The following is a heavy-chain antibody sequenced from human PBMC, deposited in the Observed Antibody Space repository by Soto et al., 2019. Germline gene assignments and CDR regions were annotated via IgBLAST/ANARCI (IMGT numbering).Heavy chain of an antibody. CDR2: ISSSSSTI. Sequence: GGSLRLSCAASGFTFSSYSMNWVRQAPGKGLEWVSYISSSSSTIYYADSVKGRFTISRDNAKNSLYLQMNSLRDEDTAVYYCARGYCSSTSCYAYNYYYYGMDVWGQGTTVTVSS. V-gene: IGHV3-48*02. D-gene: IGHD2-2*01. CDR1: GFTFSSYS. J-gene: IGHJ6*02. CDR3: ARGYCSSTSCYAYNYYYYGMDV.